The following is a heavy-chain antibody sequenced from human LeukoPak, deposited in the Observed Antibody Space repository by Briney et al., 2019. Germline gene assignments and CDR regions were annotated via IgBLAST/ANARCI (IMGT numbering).Heavy chain of an antibody. Sequence: SETLSLTCTVSGGSISSGGYYWSWIRQHPGKGLEWIGYIYYSGSTYYNPSLKSRVTISVDTSKNQFSLKLSSVTAADTAVYYCASLRSVGIRYYYMDVWGKGTTVTVSS. J-gene: IGHJ6*03. V-gene: IGHV4-31*03. CDR2: IYYSGST. D-gene: IGHD1-14*01. CDR3: ASLRSVGIRYYYMDV. CDR1: GGSISSGGYY.